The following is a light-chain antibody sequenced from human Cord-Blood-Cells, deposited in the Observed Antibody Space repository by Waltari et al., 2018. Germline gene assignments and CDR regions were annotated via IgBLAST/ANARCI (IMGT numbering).Light chain of an antibody. CDR1: SSNIGAGYD. J-gene: IGLJ1*01. V-gene: IGLV1-40*01. CDR2: GNS. CDR3: QSYDSSLRGV. Sequence: QSVLTQPPSVSGAPGQRVTISCPGSSSNIGAGYDVHWYQQLPGTAPNLLIYGNSNRPSGVPDRFSGSKSGTSASLAITGLQAEDEADYYCQSYDSSLRGVFGTGTKVTVL.